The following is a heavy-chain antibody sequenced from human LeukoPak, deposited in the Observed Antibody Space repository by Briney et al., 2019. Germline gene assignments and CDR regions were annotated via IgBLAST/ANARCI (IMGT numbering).Heavy chain of an antibody. Sequence: GGSLRLSCAASGFTFDDYAMHWVRQAPGKGLEWVSGISWNSGSIGYADSVKGRFTISRDNAKNSLYLQMNSLRAEDTAVYYCARKPRYCSGGSCHEVFDYWGQGTLVTVSS. CDR3: ARKPRYCSGGSCHEVFDY. V-gene: IGHV3-9*01. D-gene: IGHD2-15*01. CDR1: GFTFDDYA. CDR2: ISWNSGSI. J-gene: IGHJ4*02.